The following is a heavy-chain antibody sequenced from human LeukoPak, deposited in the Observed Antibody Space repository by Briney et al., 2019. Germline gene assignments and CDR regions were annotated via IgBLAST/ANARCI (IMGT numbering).Heavy chain of an antibody. V-gene: IGHV3-11*01. D-gene: IGHD2-2*03. Sequence: GGSLRLSCAASGFTFSDYYMSWIRQAPGKGLEWVSYISSSGSTIYYADSVKGRFTISRDNAKNSLYLQMNSLRAEDTALYFCAKDSGWILFDDWGQGTLVTVSS. CDR3: AKDSGWILFDD. J-gene: IGHJ4*02. CDR2: ISSSGSTI. CDR1: GFTFSDYY.